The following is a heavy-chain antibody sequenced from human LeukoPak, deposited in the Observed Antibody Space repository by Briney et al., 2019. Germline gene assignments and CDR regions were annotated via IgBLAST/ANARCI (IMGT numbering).Heavy chain of an antibody. V-gene: IGHV3-30*18. Sequence: GGSLRLSCAASGFTLSSYDMHWVRQAPGRGLGWVAVISYDGSNKYYADSVKGRFTISRDNSKNTLFLQMNSLRAEDTAVYYCAKDQRLRLGEFLGRKETNWFDPWGQGTLVTVSS. CDR1: GFTLSSYD. CDR2: ISYDGSNK. CDR3: AKDQRLRLGEFLGRKETNWFDP. D-gene: IGHD3-16*01. J-gene: IGHJ5*02.